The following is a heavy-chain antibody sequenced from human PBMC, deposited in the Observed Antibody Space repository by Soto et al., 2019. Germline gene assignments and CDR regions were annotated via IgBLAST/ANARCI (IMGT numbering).Heavy chain of an antibody. CDR3: ARDPFFDDGDPHLSDGMDV. D-gene: IGHD4-17*01. CDR1: GFTVSSNY. V-gene: IGHV3-53*02. CDR2: IYSGGST. J-gene: IGHJ6*02. Sequence: EVQLVETGGGLIQPGGSLRLSCAASGFTVSSNYMSWVRQAPGKGLEWVSVIYSGGSTYYADSVKGRFTISRDNSKNTLYLQMNSLRAEDTAVYYCARDPFFDDGDPHLSDGMDVWGQGTTVTVSS.